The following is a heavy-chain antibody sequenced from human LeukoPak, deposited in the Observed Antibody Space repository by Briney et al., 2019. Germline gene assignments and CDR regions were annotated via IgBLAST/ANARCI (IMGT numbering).Heavy chain of an antibody. CDR2: FDPEDGET. D-gene: IGHD3-22*01. Sequence: GAXXKVSFKVSGSPLTELSMHWVRPAPGKGLEWMGGFDPEDGETIYAQKFQGRVTITEDTSTDTAYMELSSLRSEDTAVYYCATDPLGYYDSSGHTSPFDYWGQGTLVTVSS. CDR3: ATDPLGYYDSSGHTSPFDY. J-gene: IGHJ4*02. CDR1: GSPLTELS. V-gene: IGHV1-24*01.